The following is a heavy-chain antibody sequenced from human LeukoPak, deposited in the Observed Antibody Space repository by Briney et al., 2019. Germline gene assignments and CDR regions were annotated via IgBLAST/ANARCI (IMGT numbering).Heavy chain of an antibody. Sequence: GGSLRLSCAASGFTVSSNYMTWVRQAPGKGLEWVSTIWNGGSTSYVGSVKGRFTISRDSSKNTLYLQMNSLRAEDTAVYYCAGGSRWLNFDYWGQGTLVTVSS. J-gene: IGHJ4*02. D-gene: IGHD4-23*01. CDR2: IWNGGST. V-gene: IGHV3-53*01. CDR1: GFTVSSNY. CDR3: AGGSRWLNFDY.